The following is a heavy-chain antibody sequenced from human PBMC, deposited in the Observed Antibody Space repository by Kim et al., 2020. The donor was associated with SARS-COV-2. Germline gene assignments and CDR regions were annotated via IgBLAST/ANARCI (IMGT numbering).Heavy chain of an antibody. Sequence: YPNYRPPFHGHVTISADKSISTAYLQWSSLKASDTAMYYCARLDSSEADYWGQGTLVTVSS. J-gene: IGHJ4*02. CDR3: ARLDSSEADY. D-gene: IGHD6-19*01. CDR2: YP. V-gene: IGHV5-10-1*01.